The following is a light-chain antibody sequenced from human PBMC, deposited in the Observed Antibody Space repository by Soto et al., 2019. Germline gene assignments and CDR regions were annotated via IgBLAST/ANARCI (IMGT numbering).Light chain of an antibody. CDR2: DAS. CDR1: QSISSW. Sequence: DIQMTQSPSTLSASVGDRVTITCRASQSISSWLAWYQQKPGKAPKLLIYDASSLESGVPSRFSGSGSGTGFTLTVSGLQPDEFATYYGQQFNSYSPGAFGQGTKVEIK. V-gene: IGKV1-5*01. J-gene: IGKJ1*01. CDR3: QQFNSYSPGA.